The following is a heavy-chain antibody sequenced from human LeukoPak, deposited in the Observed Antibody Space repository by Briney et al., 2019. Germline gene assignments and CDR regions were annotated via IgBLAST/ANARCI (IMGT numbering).Heavy chain of an antibody. CDR3: ARHYLGYSLKVYFDY. Sequence: PSETLSLTCAVSGYSISSGYYWGWIRQPPGKGPEWIGSIYHSGSTYYNPSLKSRVTISVDTSKNQFSLKLSSVTAADTAVYYCARHYLGYSLKVYFDYWGQGTLVTVSS. CDR1: GYSISSGYY. J-gene: IGHJ4*02. D-gene: IGHD5-24*01. CDR2: IYHSGST. V-gene: IGHV4-38-2*01.